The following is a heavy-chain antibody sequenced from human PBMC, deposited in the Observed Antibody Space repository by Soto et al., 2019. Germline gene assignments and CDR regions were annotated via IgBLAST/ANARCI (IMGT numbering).Heavy chain of an antibody. D-gene: IGHD2-15*01. V-gene: IGHV4-31*03. J-gene: IGHJ4*02. CDR2: IYYSGST. CDR1: GGSISSGGYY. CDR3: ARGSTLAATPFAY. Sequence: QVQLQESGPGLVKPSQTLSLTCTVSGGSISSGGYYWSWIRQHPGKGLEWIGYIYYSGSTYYNPSLKSRVTTSVDTSKNQCSLTLSSVTAADTAVYYCARGSTLAATPFAYWGQGTLVTVSS.